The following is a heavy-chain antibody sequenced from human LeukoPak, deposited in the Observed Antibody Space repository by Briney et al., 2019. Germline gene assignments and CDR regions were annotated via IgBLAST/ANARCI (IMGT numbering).Heavy chain of an antibody. D-gene: IGHD2-21*02. Sequence: PSETLSLTCTVSGGSISYYYWSWIRQPPGKGLEWIGYVYYSGSTSYNPSLKGRVTISLDTSKHQFSLKLNSVTAADTAVYYCARHAYCGGDCFGGAFEIWGQGTMVTVSS. CDR2: VYYSGST. V-gene: IGHV4-59*08. CDR1: GGSISYYY. CDR3: ARHAYCGGDCFGGAFEI. J-gene: IGHJ3*02.